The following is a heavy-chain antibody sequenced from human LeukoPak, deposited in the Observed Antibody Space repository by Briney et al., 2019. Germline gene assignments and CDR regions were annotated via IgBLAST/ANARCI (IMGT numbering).Heavy chain of an antibody. Sequence: GGSLRLSCAASAFTFSDYAMSWVRQAPGKGLEWVSAISGSGDSTYYADSLKGRFTISRDNSKNTLFLQMNSLGAGDTAVYYCAKDLAQNPYYFDFWGQGTLVTVSS. CDR3: AKDLAQNPYYFDF. CDR2: ISGSGDST. D-gene: IGHD2/OR15-2a*01. J-gene: IGHJ4*02. V-gene: IGHV3-23*01. CDR1: AFTFSDYA.